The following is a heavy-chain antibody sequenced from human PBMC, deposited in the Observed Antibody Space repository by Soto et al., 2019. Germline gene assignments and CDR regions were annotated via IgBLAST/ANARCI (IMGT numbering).Heavy chain of an antibody. J-gene: IGHJ4*02. D-gene: IGHD2-15*01. CDR2: ISSTSIYI. Sequence: EVQLVESGGGLVQPGGSLRLSCAASGFIFSDYSMTWVRQAPGKGLEWVSSISSTSIYIFYADSVKGRFTISRDNAKNSLYLQMNSLRAEDTAVYYCARDANLVDSWGQGTLVIVSS. V-gene: IGHV3-21*01. CDR3: ARDANLVDS. CDR1: GFIFSDYS.